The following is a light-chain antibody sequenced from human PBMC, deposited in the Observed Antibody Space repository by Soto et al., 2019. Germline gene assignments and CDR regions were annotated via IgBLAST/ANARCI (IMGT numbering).Light chain of an antibody. V-gene: IGKV3-20*01. CDR3: QQYGSSPIP. J-gene: IGKJ5*01. Sequence: EIVMTQSPATLSVSPGERATLSCRASQSVISTYLAWYQQKPGQAPRLLIYGASTRATGIPDRFSGSGSGTDFTLTISRLQPEDFAVYYCQQYGSSPIPFGQGTRLEI. CDR2: GAS. CDR1: QSVISTY.